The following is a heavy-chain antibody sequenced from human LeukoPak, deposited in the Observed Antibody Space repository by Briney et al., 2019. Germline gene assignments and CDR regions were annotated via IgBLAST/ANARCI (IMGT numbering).Heavy chain of an antibody. CDR2: ISGSGGST. V-gene: IGHV3-23*01. Sequence: GGSLRLSCAASGFTFSSYAMSWVREAPGKGLEWVSAISGSGGSTYYADSVKGRFTISRDNSKNTLYLQMNSLRAEDTAVYYCAKDRFGIAAAGTNWFDPWGQGTLVTVSS. CDR1: GFTFSSYA. D-gene: IGHD6-13*01. CDR3: AKDRFGIAAAGTNWFDP. J-gene: IGHJ5*02.